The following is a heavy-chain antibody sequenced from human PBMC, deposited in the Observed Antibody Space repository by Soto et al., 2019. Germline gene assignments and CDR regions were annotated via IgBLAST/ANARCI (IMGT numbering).Heavy chain of an antibody. V-gene: IGHV3-53*01. CDR3: ATWLLREHAFVI. CDR1: GFTVSGKKY. CDR2: LYIADGT. Sequence: DVQVVESGGGLIQPGGSLRLSCAASGFTVSGKKYITWVRQAPGQGLEWVSALYIADGTFYADSVRGRFTVSIDSSKNTVYLQMNNLSPEDTAVYFCATWLLREHAFVIWGLGTMVTVSS. D-gene: IGHD2-15*01. J-gene: IGHJ3*02.